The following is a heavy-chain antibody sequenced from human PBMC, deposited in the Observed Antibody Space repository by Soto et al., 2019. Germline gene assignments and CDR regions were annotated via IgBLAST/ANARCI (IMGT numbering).Heavy chain of an antibody. CDR3: ARDLGSGYDPGDY. J-gene: IGHJ4*02. Sequence: QVQLVQSGAEVKKPGSSVKVSCKASGDTFTIFDISWVRQAPGQGLEWMGGIIPTIGTTNYAQRFQGRITNTGDEATGTAYMELSSLKSEDTAVYYCARDLGSGYDPGDYWGQGTLVTVSS. CDR1: GDTFTIFD. V-gene: IGHV1-69*12. D-gene: IGHD5-12*01. CDR2: IIPTIGTT.